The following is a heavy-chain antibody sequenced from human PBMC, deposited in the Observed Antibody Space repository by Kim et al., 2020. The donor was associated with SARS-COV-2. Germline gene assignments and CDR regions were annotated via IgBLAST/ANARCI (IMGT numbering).Heavy chain of an antibody. CDR2: T. V-gene: IGHV4-34*01. Sequence: TNATPSLRSRVTISVATSKNQFSLRLSAVTAADTGVYYCARRSAGVDYWGQGTLVTVSS. CDR3: ARRSAGVDY. J-gene: IGHJ4*02.